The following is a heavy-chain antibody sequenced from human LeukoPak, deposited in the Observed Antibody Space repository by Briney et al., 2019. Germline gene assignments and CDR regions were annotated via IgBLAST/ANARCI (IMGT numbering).Heavy chain of an antibody. Sequence: ASVKVSCKASGYTFTPYGINWVRQAPGQGLEWLGWISVYNGNTKYAQKFQGRVTMTTDTSTSTAYMELRSLRSDDTAVYYCARDSVAVRPGWFDPWGQGTLVIVSS. V-gene: IGHV1-18*01. CDR2: ISVYNGNT. CDR1: GYTFTPYG. J-gene: IGHJ5*02. D-gene: IGHD6-6*01. CDR3: ARDSVAVRPGWFDP.